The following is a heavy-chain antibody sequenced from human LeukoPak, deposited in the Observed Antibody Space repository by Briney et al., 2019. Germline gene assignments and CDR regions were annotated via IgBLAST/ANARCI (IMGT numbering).Heavy chain of an antibody. D-gene: IGHD3-16*01. CDR1: GFTFSSYW. CDR3: ARWGSYYYYYMDV. CDR2: IKQDGSEK. J-gene: IGHJ6*03. V-gene: IGHV3-7*01. Sequence: PGGSLRLSCAASGFTFSSYWMSWVRQAPGKGLEWVANIKQDGSEKYYVDSVKGRFTISRDNAKNSLYLQMNGLRAEDTAVYYCARWGSYYYYYMDVWGKGTTVTVSS.